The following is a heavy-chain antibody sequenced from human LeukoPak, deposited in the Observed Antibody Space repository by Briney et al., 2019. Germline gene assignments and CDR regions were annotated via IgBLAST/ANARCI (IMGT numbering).Heavy chain of an antibody. CDR2: INTDGSTT. CDR1: GFTFSSYW. Sequence: GGSLRLSCAASGFTFSSYWMHWVRQVPGKGLVWVSGINTDGSTTSYADSVKGRFTISRDNSKNTLYLELNSLRVEDTATFYCAKGQELDDGVFDSWGQGTMVTVSS. D-gene: IGHD1-1*01. CDR3: AKGQELDDGVFDS. J-gene: IGHJ4*02. V-gene: IGHV3-74*01.